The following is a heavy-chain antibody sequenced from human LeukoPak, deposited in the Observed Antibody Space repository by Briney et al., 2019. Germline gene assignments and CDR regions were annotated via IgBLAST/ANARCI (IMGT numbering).Heavy chain of an antibody. CDR3: ARDLAAYYDFWSGIDY. D-gene: IGHD3-3*01. CDR1: GFTFSSYS. Sequence: GGSLRLSCAASGFTFSSYSMDWVRQAPGKGLEWVSSISSSSSYIYYADSVKGRFTISRDNAKNSLYLQMNSLRAEDTAVYYGARDLAAYYDFWSGIDYWGQRTLVTVSS. V-gene: IGHV3-21*01. J-gene: IGHJ4*02. CDR2: ISSSSSYI.